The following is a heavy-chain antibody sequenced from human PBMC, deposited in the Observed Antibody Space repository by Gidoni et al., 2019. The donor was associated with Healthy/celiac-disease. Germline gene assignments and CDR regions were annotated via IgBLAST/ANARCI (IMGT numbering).Heavy chain of an antibody. D-gene: IGHD1-20*01. J-gene: IGHJ6*02. CDR2: IYYSGST. V-gene: IGHV4-39*01. Sequence: QLQLQESGPGLVKPSETLSLTCTVSGGSISSSRYYWGWIRQPPGKGLEWIGSIYYSGSTYYNPSLKSRVTISVDTSKNQFSLKLSSVTAADTAVYYCARHWLTGTKTYYYYGMDVWGQGTTVTVSS. CDR3: ARHWLTGTKTYYYYGMDV. CDR1: GGSISSSRYY.